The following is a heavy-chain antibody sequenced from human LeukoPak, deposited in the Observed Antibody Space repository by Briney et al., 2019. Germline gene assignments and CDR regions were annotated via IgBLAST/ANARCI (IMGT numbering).Heavy chain of an antibody. J-gene: IGHJ4*02. Sequence: GGSLRLSCAAAGFAFSSYAMSWVRQAPGKGLEWVSAISGSGGSTYYADSVKGRFTISRDTSKDALYLQMNTLRAEDTAVYYCAKDLRYDFWSGRSDYWGQGTLVTVSS. CDR2: ISGSGGST. CDR1: GFAFSSYA. D-gene: IGHD3-3*01. CDR3: AKDLRYDFWSGRSDY. V-gene: IGHV3-23*01.